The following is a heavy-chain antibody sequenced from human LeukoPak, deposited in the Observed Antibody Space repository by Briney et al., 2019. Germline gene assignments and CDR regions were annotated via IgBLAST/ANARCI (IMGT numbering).Heavy chain of an antibody. CDR2: ISGSGGST. D-gene: IGHD2-2*01. CDR3: AKDSVYCSSTSCSPLQH. Sequence: GGSLRLSCAASGFTFSSYAMSWVRQAPGKGLEWVSAISGSGGSTYYADSVRGRFTISRDNSKNTLYLQMNSLRAEDTAVYYCAKDSVYCSSTSCSPLQHWGQGTLVTVSS. V-gene: IGHV3-23*01. J-gene: IGHJ1*01. CDR1: GFTFSSYA.